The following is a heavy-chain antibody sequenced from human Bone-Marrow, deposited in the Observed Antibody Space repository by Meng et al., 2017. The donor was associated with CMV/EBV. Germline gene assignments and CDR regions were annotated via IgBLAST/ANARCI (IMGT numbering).Heavy chain of an antibody. D-gene: IGHD3-22*01. CDR1: SYTFIDHH. CDR3: AILGGITMIVVPFDI. V-gene: IGHV1-2*02. J-gene: IGHJ3*02. CDR2: INPMSGDT. Sequence: ASVKVSCKASSYTFIDHHMHWVRQAPGQGLEWLGWINPMSGDTKYAQKFQGRVTMTRDTSISTAYMELSRLRSDDTAVYYCAILGGITMIVVPFDIWGQGTMVTVSS.